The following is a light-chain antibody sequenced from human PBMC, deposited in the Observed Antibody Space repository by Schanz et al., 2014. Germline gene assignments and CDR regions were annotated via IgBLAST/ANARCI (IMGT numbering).Light chain of an antibody. V-gene: IGLV1-40*01. CDR2: GNT. Sequence: QSVLTQPPSVSGAPGQRVTLSCTGSSSNIGAGYDVHWYQQLPGTAPKLLIYGNTNRPSGVPDRFSGSKSDDAASLTISGLQPEDEADYYCAAWDDSLSGVVFGGGTKLTVL. CDR1: SSNIGAGYD. J-gene: IGLJ2*01. CDR3: AAWDDSLSGVV.